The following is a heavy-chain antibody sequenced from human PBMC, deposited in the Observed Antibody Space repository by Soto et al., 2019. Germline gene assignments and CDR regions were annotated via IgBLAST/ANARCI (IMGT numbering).Heavy chain of an antibody. CDR3: ARSRNEKLYSSSWYGSYYYYGMDV. D-gene: IGHD6-13*01. J-gene: IGHJ6*02. CDR2: ISYDGSNK. Sequence: GGSLRLSCAASGFTFSSYAMHWVRQAPGKGLEWVAVISYDGSNKYYADSVKGRFTISRDNSKNTLYLQMNSLRAEDTAVYYCARSRNEKLYSSSWYGSYYYYGMDVWGQGTTVTVSS. CDR1: GFTFSSYA. V-gene: IGHV3-30-3*01.